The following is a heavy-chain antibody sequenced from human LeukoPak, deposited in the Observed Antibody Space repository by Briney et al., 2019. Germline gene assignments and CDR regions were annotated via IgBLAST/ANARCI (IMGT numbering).Heavy chain of an antibody. V-gene: IGHV1-2*02. D-gene: IGHD2-2*01. CDR3: AILGYCSSTSCLQFDP. CDR1: GYTFTGYY. CDR2: INPNSGGT. Sequence: ASVKVSCKASGYTFTGYYMHWVRQAPGQGLGWMGWINPNSGGTNYAQKFQGRVTMTRDTSISTAYMELSRLRSDDTAVYYCAILGYCSSTSCLQFDPWGQGTLVTVSS. J-gene: IGHJ5*02.